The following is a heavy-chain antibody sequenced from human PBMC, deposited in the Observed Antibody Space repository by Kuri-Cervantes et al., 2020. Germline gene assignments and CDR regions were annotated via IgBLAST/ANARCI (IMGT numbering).Heavy chain of an antibody. V-gene: IGHV4-39*07. J-gene: IGHJ6*02. CDR1: GGSISSGDYY. D-gene: IGHD3-22*01. CDR3: ARASVYDSSGHYYYGMDV. Sequence: SETLSLTCTVSGGSISSGDYYWSWIRQPPGKGLEWIGSIYYSGSTYYNPSLKSRVTISVDTSKNQFSLKLSSVTAADTAVYYCARASVYDSSGHYYYGMDVWGQGTTVTVSS. CDR2: IYYSGST.